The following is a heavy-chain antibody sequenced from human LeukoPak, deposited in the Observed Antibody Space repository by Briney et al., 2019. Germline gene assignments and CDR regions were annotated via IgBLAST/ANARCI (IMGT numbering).Heavy chain of an antibody. CDR1: GDPISSGGYY. Sequence: SQTLSLTCTVTGDPISSGGYYWSWIRQLPGKGLEWIAFIYNTGSTFYNPSLKSRVTTLLDTSENQFSLKLTSVTAADTAVYYCARRIAAAGTDDYWGQGTLVTVSS. V-gene: IGHV4-31*03. D-gene: IGHD6-13*01. CDR3: ARRIAAAGTDDY. J-gene: IGHJ4*02. CDR2: IYNTGST.